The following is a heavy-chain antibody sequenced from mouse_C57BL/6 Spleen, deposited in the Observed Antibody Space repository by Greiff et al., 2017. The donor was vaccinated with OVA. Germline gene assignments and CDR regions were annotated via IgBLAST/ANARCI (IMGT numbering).Heavy chain of an antibody. J-gene: IGHJ4*01. CDR2: IDPSDSYT. CDR1: GYTFTSYW. V-gene: IGHV1-50*01. Sequence: VQLQQPGAELVKPGASVKLSCKASGYTFTSYWMQWVKQRPGQGLEWIGEIDPSDSYTNYNQKFKGKATLTVDTSSSTAYMQLSSLTSEDSAVYYCARKKVRIGAMDYWGQGTSVTVSS. CDR3: ARKKVRIGAMDY.